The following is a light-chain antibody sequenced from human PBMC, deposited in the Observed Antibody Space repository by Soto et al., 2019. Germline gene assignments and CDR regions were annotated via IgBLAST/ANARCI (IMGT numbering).Light chain of an antibody. J-gene: IGKJ2*01. CDR3: QQYNSYPYT. Sequence: DIQMTQSPSTLSASVGDRVTITCRASQSISTWLAWYQQKPGKAPKLLIYKASSLESGVPSRFSGSGSGTEFTLTISSLQPDDFATYYCQQYNSYPYTFGQGTKLEIK. CDR2: KAS. CDR1: QSISTW. V-gene: IGKV1-5*03.